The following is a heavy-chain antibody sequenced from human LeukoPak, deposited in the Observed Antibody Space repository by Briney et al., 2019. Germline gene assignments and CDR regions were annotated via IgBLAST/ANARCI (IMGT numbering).Heavy chain of an antibody. J-gene: IGHJ4*02. Sequence: GGSLRLSCAASGFTFSCYWTTWVRQAPGKGLEWVANIKQDGSETYYVDSVKGRFTISRDNARNSLYLQMNSLRAEDTAVYYCARGKGVDYWGQGILVTVSS. V-gene: IGHV3-7*01. CDR1: GFTFSCYW. CDR2: IKQDGSET. CDR3: ARGKGVDY.